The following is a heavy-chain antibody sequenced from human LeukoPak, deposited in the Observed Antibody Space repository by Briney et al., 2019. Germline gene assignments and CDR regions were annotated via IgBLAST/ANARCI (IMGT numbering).Heavy chain of an antibody. J-gene: IGHJ3*02. CDR3: AKDLLQTFFFDSSGYYSDAFGM. Sequence: GGTLRLSCAASEFTFSNFAMSWVRQAPGKGLEWVSTISGSGDNTYYADSVKGRFTISRDNSKNTLSLHMNTLRAEDTAVYYCAKDLLQTFFFDSSGYYSDAFGMWGQGTMVTVSP. CDR2: ISGSGDNT. V-gene: IGHV3-23*01. CDR1: EFTFSNFA. D-gene: IGHD3-22*01.